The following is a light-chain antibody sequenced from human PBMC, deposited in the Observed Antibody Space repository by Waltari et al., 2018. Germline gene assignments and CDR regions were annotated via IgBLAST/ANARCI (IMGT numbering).Light chain of an antibody. Sequence: QAAFTQPASVSGSPGQSLTLPCTGTRSAVGYYNSLPWYQQHPVKAPKLLIYEVSNRPSGISNRFSGSKSGSTASLNISGLQAEDEADYYCSSYTSSSTLVFGGGTKLTVL. CDR2: EVS. J-gene: IGLJ2*01. CDR1: RSAVGYYNS. V-gene: IGLV2-14*03. CDR3: SSYTSSSTLV.